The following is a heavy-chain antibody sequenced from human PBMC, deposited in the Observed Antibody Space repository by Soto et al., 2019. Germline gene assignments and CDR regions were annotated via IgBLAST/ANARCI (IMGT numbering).Heavy chain of an antibody. CDR2: ISGSGGST. CDR1: GFTFSSYA. V-gene: IGHV3-23*01. J-gene: IGHJ4*02. D-gene: IGHD4-17*01. CDR3: AKPWFLYGDYYY. Sequence: EVQLLESGGGLVQPGGSLRLSCAASGFTFSSYAMSWVRQAPGKGLEWVSAISGSGGSTYYADSVKGRFTISRDNSKNTLYLQMNSLRAEDTAVYYRAKPWFLYGDYYYWGQGTLVTVSS.